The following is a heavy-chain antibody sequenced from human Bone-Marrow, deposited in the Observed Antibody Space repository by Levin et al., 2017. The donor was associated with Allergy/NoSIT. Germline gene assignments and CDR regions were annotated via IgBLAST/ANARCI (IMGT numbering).Heavy chain of an antibody. Sequence: GESLKISCAASGFTFSSYAMHWVRQAPGKGLEWVAVISYDGSNKYYADSVKGRFTISRDNSKNTLYLQMNSLRAEDTAVYYCARDIGCTNGVCYSFYYYYGMDVWGQGTTVTVAS. J-gene: IGHJ6*02. CDR1: GFTFSSYA. CDR2: ISYDGSNK. D-gene: IGHD2-8*01. CDR3: ARDIGCTNGVCYSFYYYYGMDV. V-gene: IGHV3-30-3*01.